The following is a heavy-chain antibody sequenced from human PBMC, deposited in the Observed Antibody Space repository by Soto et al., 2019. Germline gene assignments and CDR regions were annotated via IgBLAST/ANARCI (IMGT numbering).Heavy chain of an antibody. J-gene: IGHJ6*02. CDR2: IWYDGSNK. CDR3: ARDWVVLMVYARYYYYYGMDV. D-gene: IGHD2-8*01. V-gene: IGHV3-33*01. CDR1: GFTFSSYG. Sequence: GGSLRLSCAASGFTFSSYGMHWVRQAPGKGLEWVAVIWYDGSNKYYADSVKGRFTISRDNSKNTLYLQMNSLRAEDTAVYYCARDWVVLMVYARYYYYYGMDVWGQGTTVTVSS.